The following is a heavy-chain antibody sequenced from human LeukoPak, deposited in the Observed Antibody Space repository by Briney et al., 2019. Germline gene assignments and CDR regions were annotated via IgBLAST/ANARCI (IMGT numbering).Heavy chain of an antibody. V-gene: IGHV1-69*04. D-gene: IGHD6-13*01. CDR1: GGTFGSYA. CDR3: ASPPQYSSSWNFQH. Sequence: SVKVSCKASGGTFGSYAISWVRQAPGQGLEWMGRIIPILGIANNAQKFQGRVTITADKSTSTAYMELRSLRSEDTAVYYCASPPQYSSSWNFQHWGQGTLVTVSS. CDR2: IIPILGIA. J-gene: IGHJ1*01.